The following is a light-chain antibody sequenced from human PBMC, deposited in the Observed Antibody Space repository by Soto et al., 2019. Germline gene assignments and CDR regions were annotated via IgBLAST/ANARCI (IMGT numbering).Light chain of an antibody. CDR1: SSDVGKYDY. CDR2: EVS. J-gene: IGLJ2*01. V-gene: IGLV2-14*01. Sequence: QSALTQPPSASGSPGQSVTISCTGTSSDVGKYDYVSWFQHHPGKAPKLIIYEVSKRPSGVSNRFSGSKSGNTASLTISGLQAEDEADYYCSSYTISRTLVFGGGTKLTVL. CDR3: SSYTISRTLV.